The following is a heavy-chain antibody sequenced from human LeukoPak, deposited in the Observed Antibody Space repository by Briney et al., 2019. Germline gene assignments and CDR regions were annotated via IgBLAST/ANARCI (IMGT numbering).Heavy chain of an antibody. V-gene: IGHV3-30-3*01. CDR2: ISCDGSNK. D-gene: IGHD3-22*01. CDR1: GFTFSSYA. Sequence: GGSLRLSCAASGFTFSSYAMHWVRQAPGKGLEWVAVISCDGSNKYYADSVKGRFTISRDNSKNTLYLQMNSLRAEDTAVYYCARERRRYDSSGYGMDVWGQGTTVTVSS. J-gene: IGHJ6*02. CDR3: ARERRRYDSSGYGMDV.